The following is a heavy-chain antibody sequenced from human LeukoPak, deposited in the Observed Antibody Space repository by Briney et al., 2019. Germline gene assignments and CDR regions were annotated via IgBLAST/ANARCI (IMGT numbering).Heavy chain of an antibody. V-gene: IGHV3-11*01. CDR1: GFTFSDYY. J-gene: IGHJ6*02. D-gene: IGHD2-21*02. CDR3: ARVTDYYYYGMDV. Sequence: GGSLRLSCAASGFTFSDYYMSWIRQAPGKGLEWVSYISSSGSTIYYADSVKGRFTISRDNAKNSLYLQMNSLSAEDTAVYYCARVTDYYYYGMDVWGQGTTVTVSS. CDR2: ISSSGSTI.